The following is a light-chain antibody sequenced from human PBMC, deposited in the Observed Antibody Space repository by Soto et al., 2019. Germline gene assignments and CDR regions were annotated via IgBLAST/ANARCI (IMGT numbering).Light chain of an antibody. J-gene: IGLJ3*02. CDR2: NTN. CDR3: AAWDDSLNWV. CDR1: SGSVSTSYY. V-gene: IGLV8-61*01. Sequence: QTVVTQEPSFSVPPGGTVTLTCGLSSGSVSTSYYPSWYQQTPGRAPRTLFYNTNIRSSGVPDRFSASILGNKAALTITGAQADDESDYYCAAWDDSLNWVFGGGTKLTVL.